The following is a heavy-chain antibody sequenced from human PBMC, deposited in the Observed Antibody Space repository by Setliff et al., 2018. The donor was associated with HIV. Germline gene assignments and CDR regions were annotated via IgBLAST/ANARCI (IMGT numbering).Heavy chain of an antibody. D-gene: IGHD3-10*01. V-gene: IGHV4-39*01. Sequence: SETLSLTCTISGGSISSDSYYWGWIRQPPGKGLEWIGSIYYSGSTYYNPSLKSRVSISVDTSKNHFSLKLSSVTAADTAVYYCARHTGIAVVRGLIPGGFDIWGQGTMVTVSS. CDR3: ARHTGIAVVRGLIPGGFDI. CDR2: IYYSGST. CDR1: GGSISSDSYY. J-gene: IGHJ3*02.